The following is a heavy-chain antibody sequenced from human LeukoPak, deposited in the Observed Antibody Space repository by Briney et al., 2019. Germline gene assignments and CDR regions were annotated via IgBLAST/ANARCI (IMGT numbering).Heavy chain of an antibody. CDR2: IIPILGIA. V-gene: IGHV1-69*04. J-gene: IGHJ5*02. D-gene: IGHD3-10*01. CDR1: GYTFTGYY. Sequence: ASVKVSCKASGYTFTGYYMHWVRQAPGQGLEWMGRIIPILGIANYAQKFQGRVTITADKSTSTAYMELSSLRSEDTAVYYCARADLYYYGSGRPFNWFDPWGQGTLVTVSS. CDR3: ARADLYYYGSGRPFNWFDP.